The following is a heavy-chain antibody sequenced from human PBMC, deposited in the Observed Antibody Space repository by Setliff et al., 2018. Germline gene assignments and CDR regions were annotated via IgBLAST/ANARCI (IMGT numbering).Heavy chain of an antibody. Sequence: ASVKVSCKASGYTFTKYGITWVRQAPGQGLEWMGYINTYNGDTYYAQKLQGRVTMTIDTSTSTAYLDLRSLRSDDTAVYYCARINFYDSTAYYYAPHHWGQGTLVTVSS. V-gene: IGHV1-18*01. J-gene: IGHJ5*02. CDR3: ARINFYDSTAYYYAPHH. CDR1: GYTFTKYG. CDR2: INTYNGDT. D-gene: IGHD3-22*01.